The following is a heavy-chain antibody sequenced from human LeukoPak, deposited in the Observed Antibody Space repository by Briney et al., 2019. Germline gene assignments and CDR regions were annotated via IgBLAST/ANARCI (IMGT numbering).Heavy chain of an antibody. V-gene: IGHV4-31*03. Sequence: PSQTLSLTRTVSGGSISSGSYYWSWIRQHPGKGLEWIGYIYYSGSTYYNPSLKSRVTISVDTSKNQFSLKLSSVTAADTAVYYCARGRSSGYDTHYWGQGTLVTVSS. D-gene: IGHD5-12*01. CDR1: GGSISSGSYY. CDR2: IYYSGST. J-gene: IGHJ4*02. CDR3: ARGRSSGYDTHY.